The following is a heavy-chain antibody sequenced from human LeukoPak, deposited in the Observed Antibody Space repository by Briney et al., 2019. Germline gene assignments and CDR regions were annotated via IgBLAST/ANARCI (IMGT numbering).Heavy chain of an antibody. Sequence: PGGSLRLSCAASGFTFSSYGMSWVRQAPRTGLELVSAISGSGGSRYYADSVKDRFTISRDNVKNTLYLQMNSLRAEDTAVYYCAKGDSFSQYGSGSYLDYWGQGTLVTVSS. D-gene: IGHD3-10*01. CDR3: AKGDSFSQYGSGSYLDY. CDR2: ISGSGGSR. CDR1: GFTFSSYG. V-gene: IGHV3-23*01. J-gene: IGHJ4*02.